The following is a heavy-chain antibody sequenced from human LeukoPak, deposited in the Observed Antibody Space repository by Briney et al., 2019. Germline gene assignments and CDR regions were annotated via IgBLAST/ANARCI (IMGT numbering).Heavy chain of an antibody. CDR3: ARWELTLGAFDI. V-gene: IGHV3-21*04. CDR1: GFTFSSYS. D-gene: IGHD1-26*01. Sequence: GGSLRLSCTVSGFTFSSYSMNWVRQAPGKGLEWVSSISSRSSYIYYADSVKGRFTISRDNAKNSLYLQMNSLRAEDTALYHCARWELTLGAFDIWGQGTMVTVSS. J-gene: IGHJ3*02. CDR2: ISSRSSYI.